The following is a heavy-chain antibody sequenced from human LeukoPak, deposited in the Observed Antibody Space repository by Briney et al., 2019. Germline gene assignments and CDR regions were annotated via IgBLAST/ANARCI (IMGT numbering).Heavy chain of an antibody. CDR3: AKDYRGSSSWYYFDF. V-gene: IGHV3-23*01. Sequence: PGGSLRLSCAASGFTFSSYAMSWVRQAPGKGLEWVSAISGSGGSTYCADSVKGRFTISRDNSKNTLYLQMNSLRAEDTAVYYCAKDYRGSSSWYYFDFWGQGTLVTVSS. CDR2: ISGSGGST. D-gene: IGHD6-13*01. CDR1: GFTFSSYA. J-gene: IGHJ4*02.